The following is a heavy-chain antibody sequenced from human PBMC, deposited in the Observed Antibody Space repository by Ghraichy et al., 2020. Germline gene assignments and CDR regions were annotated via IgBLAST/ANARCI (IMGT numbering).Heavy chain of an antibody. CDR1: GFTFSSYS. V-gene: IGHV3-48*02. CDR3: ARGYGSGSYGAPDFDY. J-gene: IGHJ4*02. Sequence: GESLRLSCAASGFTFSSYSMNWVRQAPGKGLEWVSYISSSSSTIYYADSVKGRFTISRDNAKNSLYLQMNSLRDEDTAVYYCARGYGSGSYGAPDFDYWGQGTLVTVSS. CDR2: ISSSSSTI. D-gene: IGHD3-10*01.